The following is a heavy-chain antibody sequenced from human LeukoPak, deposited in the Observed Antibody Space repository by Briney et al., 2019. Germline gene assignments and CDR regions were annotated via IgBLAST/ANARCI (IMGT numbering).Heavy chain of an antibody. V-gene: IGHV3-30-3*01. CDR2: ISYDGSNK. CDR3: ARGGYYYDSSGYYNNAFDI. D-gene: IGHD3-22*01. J-gene: IGHJ3*02. Sequence: GGSLRLSCAASGFTFSSYAMHWVRQAPGKGLEWVAVISYDGSNKYYADSVKGRFTISRDNSKNTLYLQMNSLRAEDTAVYYCARGGYYYDSSGYYNNAFDIWGQGTMVTVSS. CDR1: GFTFSSYA.